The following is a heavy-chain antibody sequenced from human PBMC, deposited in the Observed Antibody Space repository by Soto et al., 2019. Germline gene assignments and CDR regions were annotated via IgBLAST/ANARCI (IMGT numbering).Heavy chain of an antibody. D-gene: IGHD6-13*01. CDR3: ARDRYGSSWYLF. Sequence: ASVKVSCKASGYTFTGYYMHWVRQAPGQGLEWMGWINPNSGGTNYAQKFQGRVTMTRDTSISTAYMELSRLRSDDTAVYYCARDRYGSSWYLFWGQGTLVTVSS. J-gene: IGHJ4*02. CDR1: GYTFTGYY. CDR2: INPNSGGT. V-gene: IGHV1-2*02.